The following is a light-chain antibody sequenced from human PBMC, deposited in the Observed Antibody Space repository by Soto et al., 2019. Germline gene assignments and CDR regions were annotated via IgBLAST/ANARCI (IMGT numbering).Light chain of an antibody. Sequence: DIQMTQSPSTLSAAVGDRVTITCRASQSVGTWLAWYQQKPGKAPKLLIYKASNLESGVPSRFSGSGSGTEYTLTISSLRPDDFATYYCQHYNNFPWTFGQGTKVEI. CDR1: QSVGTW. CDR2: KAS. V-gene: IGKV1-5*03. J-gene: IGKJ1*01. CDR3: QHYNNFPWT.